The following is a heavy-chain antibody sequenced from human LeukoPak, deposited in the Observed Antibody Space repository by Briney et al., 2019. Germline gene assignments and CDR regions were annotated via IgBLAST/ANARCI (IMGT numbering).Heavy chain of an antibody. J-gene: IGHJ4*02. CDR2: IWYDGSNK. D-gene: IGHD3-9*01. CDR1: GFTFSNYA. CDR3: ARDEGYDILTGYYNPPIDH. Sequence: GGSLRLSCAASGFTFSNYAMSWVRQAPGKGLEWVAVIWYDGSNKYYADSVKGRFTISRDDSKNTLYLQMNSLRAEDTAVYYCARDEGYDILTGYYNPPIDHWGQGTLVTVSS. V-gene: IGHV3-33*08.